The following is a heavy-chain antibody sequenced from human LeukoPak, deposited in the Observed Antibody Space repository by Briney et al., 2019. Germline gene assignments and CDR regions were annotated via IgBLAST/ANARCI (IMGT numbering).Heavy chain of an antibody. J-gene: IGHJ3*02. CDR3: ARDLGYSSSWSDAFDI. CDR2: IYYSGST. D-gene: IGHD6-13*01. V-gene: IGHV4-59*01. Sequence: SETLSLTCTVSGGSISSYYWSWIRQPPGKGLEWIGYIYYSGSTNYNPSLKSRVTISVDTSKNQFSLKLSSVTAADTAVYYCARDLGYSSSWSDAFDIWGQGTMVTVSS. CDR1: GGSISSYY.